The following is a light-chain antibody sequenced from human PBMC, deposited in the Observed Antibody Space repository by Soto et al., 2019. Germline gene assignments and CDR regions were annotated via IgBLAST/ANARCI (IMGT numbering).Light chain of an antibody. CDR1: QTVNSDY. J-gene: IGKJ4*01. CDR2: ATS. CDR3: QQYAHSPLT. V-gene: IGKV3-20*01. Sequence: EIVLTQSPGTLSLSPGETATLSCRASQTVNSDYLAWFQQRPGQAPRLLIFATSRRATDIPDRFSGSGSGTDFTLAIRRLEPEDFAVFYCQQYAHSPLTFGGGTKVDIK.